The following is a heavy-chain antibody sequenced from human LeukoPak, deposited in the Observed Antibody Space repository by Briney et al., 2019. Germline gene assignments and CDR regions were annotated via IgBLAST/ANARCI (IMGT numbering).Heavy chain of an antibody. V-gene: IGHV3-20*04. CDR2: INWNGGST. CDR3: ARVGLVVAATDEYFQH. CDR1: GFTFDDYG. Sequence: PGGSLRLSCAASGFTFDDYGMSWVRQAPGKGLEWVSGINWNGGSTGYADSVKGQFTISRDNAKNSLYLQMNSLRAEDTALYYCARVGLVVAATDEYFQHWGQGTLVTVSS. D-gene: IGHD2-15*01. J-gene: IGHJ1*01.